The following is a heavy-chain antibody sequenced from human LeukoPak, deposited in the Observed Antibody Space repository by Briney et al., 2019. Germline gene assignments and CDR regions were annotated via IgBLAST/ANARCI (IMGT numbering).Heavy chain of an antibody. J-gene: IGHJ4*02. D-gene: IGHD3-16*01. CDR1: GFTFSSYS. CDR2: ISSTSSAI. CDR3: ARVIGSYGDSAY. V-gene: IGHV3-48*04. Sequence: GGSLRLSCAASGFTFSSYSMIWVGQAPGKGLEGLSYISSTSSAIYYADSLKGRFTISRDNAKNSLYLQMDSLRAEDTAVYYCARVIGSYGDSAYWGQGTLVTVSS.